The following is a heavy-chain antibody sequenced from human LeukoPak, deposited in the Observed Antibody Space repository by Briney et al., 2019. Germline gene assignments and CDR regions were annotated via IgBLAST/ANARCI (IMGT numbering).Heavy chain of an antibody. Sequence: PGGSLRLSCAASGFTFSSYEVHWVRQAPGKALEWVSSITSSSSRTYYADSVKGRYTISRDNAKNSLYLQMDSLRAEDTAVYYCARDPYSGGYGAYYYYYMDVWGKGTTVTISS. CDR3: ARDPYSGGYGAYYYYYMDV. CDR2: ITSSSSRT. J-gene: IGHJ6*03. CDR1: GFTFSSYE. V-gene: IGHV3-21*01. D-gene: IGHD1-26*01.